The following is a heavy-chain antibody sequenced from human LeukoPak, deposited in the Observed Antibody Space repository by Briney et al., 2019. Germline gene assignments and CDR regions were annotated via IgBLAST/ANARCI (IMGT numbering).Heavy chain of an antibody. J-gene: IGHJ4*02. CDR3: ARDGGGYCSSTSFRCHFDY. D-gene: IGHD2-2*03. CDR2: IIPIFGTA. V-gene: IGHV1-69*05. CDR1: GGTFSSYA. Sequence: VASVKVSCKASGGTFSSYAISWVRQAPGQGLEWMGGIIPIFGTANYAQKFQGRVTITTDESTSTAYMELSSLRSEDTAVYYCARDGGGYCSSTSFRCHFDYWGQGTLVTVSS.